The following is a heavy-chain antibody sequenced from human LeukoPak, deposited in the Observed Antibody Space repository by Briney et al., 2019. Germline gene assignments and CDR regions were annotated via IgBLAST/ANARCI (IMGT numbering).Heavy chain of an antibody. D-gene: IGHD2-2*03. Sequence: GASVKVSCKASGYTFTSYGISWVRQAPGQGLEWMGWISAYNGNTNYAQKLQRRVTMTTDTSTRTAYMELRRLRSDDTAVYYCARYLPEDTVLDIVVVPAAMRRYYYYGMDVWGQGTTVTVSS. CDR2: ISAYNGNT. CDR3: ARYLPEDTVLDIVVVPAAMRRYYYYGMDV. CDR1: GYTFTSYG. J-gene: IGHJ6*02. V-gene: IGHV1-18*01.